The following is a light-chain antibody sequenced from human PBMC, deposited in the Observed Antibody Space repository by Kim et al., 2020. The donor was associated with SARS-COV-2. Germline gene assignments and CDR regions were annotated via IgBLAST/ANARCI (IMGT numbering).Light chain of an antibody. CDR1: ESFSSW. CDR3: QQYYIFPYA. J-gene: IGKJ2*01. V-gene: IGKV1-5*03. Sequence: DIQMTQSPSTLSASVGDTVTISCRASESFSSWLAWYQQKPGKAPNLLIYKASNLESGVTSRFSGSESGTEFTLTITSLQPDDFATYYCQQYYIFPYAFGQGTNLEI. CDR2: KAS.